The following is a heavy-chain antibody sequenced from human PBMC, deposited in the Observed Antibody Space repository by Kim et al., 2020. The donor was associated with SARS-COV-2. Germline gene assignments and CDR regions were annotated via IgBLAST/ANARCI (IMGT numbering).Heavy chain of an antibody. CDR2: IDPSDSYT. J-gene: IGHJ6*02. V-gene: IGHV5-10-1*01. CDR1: GYSFTSYW. D-gene: IGHD6-6*01. Sequence: GESLKISCKGSGYSFTSYWISWVRQMPGKGLEWMGRIDPSDSYTNYSPSFQGHVTISADKSISTAYLQWSSLKASDTAMYYCATGLYSSSSRYYYYGMDVWGQGTTVTVSS. CDR3: ATGLYSSSSRYYYYGMDV.